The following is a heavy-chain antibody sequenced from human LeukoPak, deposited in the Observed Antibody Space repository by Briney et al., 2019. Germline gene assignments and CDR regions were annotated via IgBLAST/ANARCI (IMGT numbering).Heavy chain of an antibody. V-gene: IGHV3-9*03. CDR2: ISWNSGSI. Sequence: PGRSLRLSCVASGFTFDDYAMHWVRQAPGKGLEWVSGISWNSGSIGYADSVKGRFTISRDNAKNSLYLQMNSLRAEDMAFYYCAKVATRYYDSSGYYSHYFDYWGQGTLVTVPS. D-gene: IGHD3-22*01. J-gene: IGHJ4*02. CDR3: AKVATRYYDSSGYYSHYFDY. CDR1: GFTFDDYA.